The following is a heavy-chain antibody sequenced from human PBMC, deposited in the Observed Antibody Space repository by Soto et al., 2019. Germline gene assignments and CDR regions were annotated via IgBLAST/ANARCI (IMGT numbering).Heavy chain of an antibody. CDR2: IYYSGST. Sequence: QVQLQESGPGLVKPSQTLSLTCTVSGGSISSGGYYWSWIRQHPGKGLEWIGYIYYSGSTYYNPSLKXXVXIXXDTSKNQFSLKLSSVTAADTAVYYCARDQQGHFDYWGQGTLVTVSS. V-gene: IGHV4-31*01. CDR3: ARDQQGHFDY. CDR1: GGSISSGGYY. J-gene: IGHJ4*02. D-gene: IGHD6-19*01.